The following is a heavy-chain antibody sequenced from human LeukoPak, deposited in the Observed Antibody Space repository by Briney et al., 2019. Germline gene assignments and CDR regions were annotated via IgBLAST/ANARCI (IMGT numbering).Heavy chain of an antibody. CDR2: INPSGGST. Sequence: ASVKVSCKASGYTFTSYYMHWVRQAPGQGLEWMGIINPSGGSTSYAQKFQGRVTMTRDTSTSTVYMELSSLRSEDTAVYYCAREFGYSYGSLTKGDYWGRGTLVTVSS. J-gene: IGHJ4*02. CDR3: AREFGYSYGSLTKGDY. V-gene: IGHV1-46*01. D-gene: IGHD5-18*01. CDR1: GYTFTSYY.